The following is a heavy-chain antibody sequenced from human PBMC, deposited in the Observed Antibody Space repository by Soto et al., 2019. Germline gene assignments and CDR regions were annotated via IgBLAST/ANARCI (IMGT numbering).Heavy chain of an antibody. V-gene: IGHV4-59*04. CDR2: IYYSGTT. CDR1: GGSISNYD. J-gene: IGHJ6*02. D-gene: IGHD3-10*01. CDR3: ARRPGASVYYYYGMDV. Sequence: SETLSLTCTVSGGSISNYDWSWIRQPPGERLEWIGIIYYSGTTYYNPSLKSRVTISVDTSKNQFSLKLSSVTAADTAVYYCARRPGASVYYYYGMDVWGQGTTVTVSS.